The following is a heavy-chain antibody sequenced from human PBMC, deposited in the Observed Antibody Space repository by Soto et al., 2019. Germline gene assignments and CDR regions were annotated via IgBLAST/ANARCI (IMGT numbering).Heavy chain of an antibody. CDR3: ACTMGRDWFDP. V-gene: IGHV4-34*01. D-gene: IGHD2-2*01. Sequence: LSLTCAVYGRSFSGYYWSWIRQPPGKGLEWIGEINHSGSTNYNPSLKSRVTISVDTSKNQFSLKLSSVTAADTAVYYCACTMGRDWFDPWGQGTLVTVSS. CDR1: GRSFSGYY. CDR2: INHSGST. J-gene: IGHJ5*02.